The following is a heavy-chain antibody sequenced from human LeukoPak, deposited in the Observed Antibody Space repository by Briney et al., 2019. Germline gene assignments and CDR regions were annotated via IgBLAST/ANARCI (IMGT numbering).Heavy chain of an antibody. CDR1: GYTFTSYG. D-gene: IGHD6-13*01. Sequence: ASVKVSCKASGYTFTSYGISWVRQAPGQGLEWMGWISAYNGNTNYARKLQGRVTMTTDTSTSTAYMELRSLRSDDTAVYYCARVLPAAAGPTPWYFDLWGRGTLVTVSS. J-gene: IGHJ2*01. V-gene: IGHV1-18*01. CDR2: ISAYNGNT. CDR3: ARVLPAAAGPTPWYFDL.